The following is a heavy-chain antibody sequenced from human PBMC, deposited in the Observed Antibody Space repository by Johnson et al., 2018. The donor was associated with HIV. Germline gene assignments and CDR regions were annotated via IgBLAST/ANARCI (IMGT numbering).Heavy chain of an antibody. V-gene: IGHV3-33*01. D-gene: IGHD3-22*01. CDR3: ARGGRTLSVTMIVVVIPSGAFDI. CDR1: GFTFSSYG. Sequence: QVQLVESGGGVVQPGRSLRLSCAASGFTFSSYGMHWVRQAPGKGLEWVAVIWYDGSNKYYADSVKGRFTISRDNSKNTLYLQMNSLRAEDTAVYYCARGGRTLSVTMIVVVIPSGAFDIWGQGTMVTVSS. CDR2: IWYDGSNK. J-gene: IGHJ3*02.